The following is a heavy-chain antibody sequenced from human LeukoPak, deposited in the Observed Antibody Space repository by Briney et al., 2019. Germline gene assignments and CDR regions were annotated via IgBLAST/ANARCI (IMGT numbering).Heavy chain of an antibody. CDR2: LNPNSGGT. Sequence: GASVKVSCKAFGYSFSGHYISWVRQAPGQGLEWMGWLNPNSGGTNYAQKFQGRVTMTRDTSISTAYMELRSLRFDDTAVYYWARVPLFTFFGGGHPRDDYWGQGTLVTVSS. CDR3: ARVPLFTFFGGGHPRDDY. V-gene: IGHV1-2*02. CDR1: GYSFSGHY. D-gene: IGHD3-3*01. J-gene: IGHJ4*02.